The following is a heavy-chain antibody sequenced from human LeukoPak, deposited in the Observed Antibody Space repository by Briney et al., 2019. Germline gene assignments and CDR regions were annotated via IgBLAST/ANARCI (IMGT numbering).Heavy chain of an antibody. CDR2: IYYGGST. CDR1: GGSISSYY. V-gene: IGHV4-59*08. D-gene: IGHD6-13*01. CDR3: ARVIRSSSWYFDY. J-gene: IGHJ4*02. Sequence: PSETLSLTCTVSGGSISSYYWSWIRQPPGKGLEWIGYIYYGGSTNYNPSLKSRVTISVDTSKNQFSLKLSSVTAADTAVYYCARVIRSSSWYFDYWGRGTLVTVSS.